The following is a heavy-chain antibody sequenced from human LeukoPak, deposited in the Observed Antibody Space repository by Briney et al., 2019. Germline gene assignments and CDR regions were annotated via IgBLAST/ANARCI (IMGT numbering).Heavy chain of an antibody. D-gene: IGHD5-24*01. CDR1: DLSILLNY. CDR2: IYHGRST. J-gene: IGHJ4*02. CDR3: ATLRDGYECDY. Sequence: SLTCTFTDLSILLNYWGWPRHPARQGLEWMGYIYHGRSTNYNTSLKSRVTISVDTSKKQFSPKLTSVTAADTAVYYCATLRDGYECDYWGQGTLVTVSS. V-gene: IGHV4-59*01.